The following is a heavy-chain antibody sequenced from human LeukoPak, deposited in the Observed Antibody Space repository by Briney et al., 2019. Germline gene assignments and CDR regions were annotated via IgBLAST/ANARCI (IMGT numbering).Heavy chain of an antibody. D-gene: IGHD1-7*01. Sequence: GASVKVSCKASGYTFTGYYMHWVRQAPGQGLEWMGWINPNSGGTNYAQKFQGRVTITRDTSISTAYMELSRLRSDDTAVYYCARGNNWNYEYYYYYMDVWGKGTTVTVSS. J-gene: IGHJ6*03. CDR1: GYTFTGYY. CDR3: ARGNNWNYEYYYYYMDV. CDR2: INPNSGGT. V-gene: IGHV1-2*02.